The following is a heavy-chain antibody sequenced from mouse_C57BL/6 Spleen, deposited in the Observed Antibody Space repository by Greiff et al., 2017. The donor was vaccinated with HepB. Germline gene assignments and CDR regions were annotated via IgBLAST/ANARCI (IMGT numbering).Heavy chain of an antibody. J-gene: IGHJ2*01. Sequence: VQLQQPGAELVMPGASVKLSCKASGYTFTSYWMHWVKQRPGQGLEWIGEIDPSDSYTNYNQKFKGKSTLTVDKSSSTAYMQLSSLTSEDSAVYYCARAPTTVVADYWGQGTTLTVSS. CDR3: ARAPTTVVADY. CDR2: IDPSDSYT. V-gene: IGHV1-69*01. CDR1: GYTFTSYW. D-gene: IGHD1-1*01.